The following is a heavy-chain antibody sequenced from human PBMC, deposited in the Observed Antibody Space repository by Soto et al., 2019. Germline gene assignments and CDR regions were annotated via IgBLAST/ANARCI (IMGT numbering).Heavy chain of an antibody. CDR1: TFTSSG. V-gene: IGHV1-18*01. CDR2: ISTHNGNT. CDR3: AREGILGPFDGYDL. J-gene: IGHJ3*01. D-gene: IGHD3-3*01. Sequence: QVQLVQSGGEVKKPGASVKVSCKTSTFTSSGISWVRRAPGQGLEWLGWISTHNGNTIYAPKFQGRVTMTRDTSTTTVYMEWRSLKSDDTAVYICAREGILGPFDGYDLWGQGTMVTVTS.